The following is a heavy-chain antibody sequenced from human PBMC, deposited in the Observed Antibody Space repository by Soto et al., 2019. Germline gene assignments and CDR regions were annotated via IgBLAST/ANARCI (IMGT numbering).Heavy chain of an antibody. V-gene: IGHV3-23*01. Sequence: EVQLLESGGGLVQPGGSLRLSCAASGFTFSSYAMSWVRQAPGKGLEWVSAISGSGGSTYYADSVKGRFTISRDNSKNTLYLQMNSLRAEDTAVYYCAKEQYSGSYYYYHGMDVWGQGTTVTVSS. CDR1: GFTFSSYA. J-gene: IGHJ6*02. CDR3: AKEQYSGSYYYYHGMDV. CDR2: ISGSGGST. D-gene: IGHD1-26*01.